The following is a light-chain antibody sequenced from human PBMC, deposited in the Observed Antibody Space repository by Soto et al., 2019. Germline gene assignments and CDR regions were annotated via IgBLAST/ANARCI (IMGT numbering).Light chain of an antibody. CDR3: QQYNRWPPIT. CDR2: GAS. Sequence: EIVMTQSPGTLSVSPGEGATLFCRASQSVRTKLAWYQQRAGQAPRLLMYGASTRATGIPDRFSGSGSGTEFTLPISSLQSEDFAVYYCQQYNRWPPITFGQGTRLEIK. J-gene: IGKJ5*01. V-gene: IGKV3-15*01. CDR1: QSVRTK.